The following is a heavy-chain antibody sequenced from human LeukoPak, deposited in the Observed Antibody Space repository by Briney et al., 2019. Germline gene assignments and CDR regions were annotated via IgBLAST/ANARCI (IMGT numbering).Heavy chain of an antibody. V-gene: IGHV3-30*02. J-gene: IGHJ4*02. Sequence: PGGSLRLSCAASGSTFSSYGMHWVRQAPGKGLEWVAFIRYDGSNKYYADSVKGRFTISRDNSKNTLYLQMNSLRAEDTAVYYCAKDQRFGDHFDYWGQGTLVTVSS. CDR3: AKDQRFGDHFDY. CDR1: GSTFSSYG. D-gene: IGHD3-10*01. CDR2: IRYDGSNK.